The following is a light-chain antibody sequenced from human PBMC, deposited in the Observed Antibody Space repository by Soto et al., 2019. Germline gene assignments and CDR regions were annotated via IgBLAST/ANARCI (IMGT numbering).Light chain of an antibody. J-gene: IGKJ1*01. CDR2: KAS. CDR3: QHYNSYSEA. V-gene: IGKV1-5*03. Sequence: DIQMTQSPYTLSASVGYRFTITCRASQTISSWLAWYQQKPGKAPKLLIYKASTLKSGVPSRFSGSGSGTEFTLTISSLQPDDFATYYCQHYNSYSEAFGQGTTVDIK. CDR1: QTISSW.